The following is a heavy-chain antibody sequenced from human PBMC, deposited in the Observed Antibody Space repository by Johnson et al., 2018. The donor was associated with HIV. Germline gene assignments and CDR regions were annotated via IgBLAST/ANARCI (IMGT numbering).Heavy chain of an antibody. Sequence: VQLVESGGGLVQPGGSLRLSCAASGFTVSSNYMSWVRQAPGKGLQWVSVIYSGGSTYYAVSVKGRFTISRDNSKNTLYLQMNSLRVEDTAVYYCARDGESQQLPLGDAFDFWGQGTMVTVSS. CDR1: GFTVSSNY. D-gene: IGHD6-13*01. V-gene: IGHV3-66*01. J-gene: IGHJ3*01. CDR2: IYSGGST. CDR3: ARDGESQQLPLGDAFDF.